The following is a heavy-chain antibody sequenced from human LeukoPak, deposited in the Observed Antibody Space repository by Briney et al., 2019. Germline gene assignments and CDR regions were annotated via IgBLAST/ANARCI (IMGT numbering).Heavy chain of an antibody. CDR2: IYSGGST. Sequence: GGSLRLSCAASGFTVSSNYMSWVRQAPGKGLEWVSVIYSGGSTYYADSVKGRFTISRDNSKNTLYLQMNSLRAEGTAVYYCAGDRSMGSSWFDYWGQETLVTVSS. CDR1: GFTVSSNY. J-gene: IGHJ4*02. V-gene: IGHV3-66*01. CDR3: AGDRSMGSSWFDY. D-gene: IGHD6-13*01.